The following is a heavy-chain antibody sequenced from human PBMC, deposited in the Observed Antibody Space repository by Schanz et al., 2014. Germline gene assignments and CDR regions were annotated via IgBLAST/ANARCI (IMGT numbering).Heavy chain of an antibody. J-gene: IGHJ3*01. CDR2: ISSSGNII. Sequence: QVLLVESGGGLVKPGGSLRLSCSASGFTFSDSFMSWIRQTPGKGLEWLSYISSSGNIIHYADSVKGRFTISRDSSKNTLFLQMNSLRAEDTAVYFCARDGGRDGYNLAFDVWGQGTLVTVSS. V-gene: IGHV3-11*01. CDR3: ARDGGRDGYNLAFDV. CDR1: GFTFSDSF. D-gene: IGHD5-12*01.